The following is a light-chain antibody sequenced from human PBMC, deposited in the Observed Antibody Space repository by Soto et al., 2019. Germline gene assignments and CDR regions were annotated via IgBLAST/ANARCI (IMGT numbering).Light chain of an antibody. CDR2: AAS. CDR3: QQSYSTRWT. J-gene: IGKJ1*01. V-gene: IGKV1-39*01. Sequence: DIQMTQSPSSLSASVGDRVTITCRASQSISSYLNWYQQKPGQAPKLLIYAASSLQSGVPSRFSGSGSGKDFTLTISSLQPEDFATYYCQQSYSTRWTFGQGTKVEIK. CDR1: QSISSY.